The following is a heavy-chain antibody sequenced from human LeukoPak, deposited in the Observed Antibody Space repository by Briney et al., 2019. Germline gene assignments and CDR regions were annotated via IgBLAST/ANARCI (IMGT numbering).Heavy chain of an antibody. CDR2: IYDSGST. J-gene: IGHJ3*02. D-gene: IGHD2-15*01. Sequence: SQTLSLTCTVSGASIRSGDYYWSWIRQPPGKGLEWIGYIYDSGSTYYNPSLKGRITISVDTSENRFSLKLSSVTATDTAVYYCARDCSGGSCYGAFDIWGQGTMVTVSS. V-gene: IGHV4-30-4*01. CDR1: GASIRSGDYY. CDR3: ARDCSGGSCYGAFDI.